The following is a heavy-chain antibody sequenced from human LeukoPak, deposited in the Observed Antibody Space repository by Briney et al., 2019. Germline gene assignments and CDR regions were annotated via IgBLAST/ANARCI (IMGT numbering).Heavy chain of an antibody. Sequence: GPSVKVSCKTSGYTFTSYYMHWVRQAPAQGLEWMGIINPSGGSTSYAQKFQGRVTMTRDTSTSTVYMELSSLRSEDTAVYYCARVRSRGWFDPWGQGTLVTVSS. J-gene: IGHJ5*02. CDR1: GYTFTSYY. CDR2: INPSGGST. CDR3: ARVRSRGWFDP. V-gene: IGHV1-46*01.